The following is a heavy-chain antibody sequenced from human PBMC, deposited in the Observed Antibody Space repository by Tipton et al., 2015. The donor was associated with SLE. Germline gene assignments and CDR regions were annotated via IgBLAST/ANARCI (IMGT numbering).Heavy chain of an antibody. CDR3: ARSVFTDFEYYFDH. CDR2: IHYSGTT. D-gene: IGHD2-21*02. Sequence: GSLRLSCTVSSGSIGRFFWSWLRQSPGKGLEWIGYIHYSGTTNYTPSLKTPVTISVDTSNNKFSLKLSSVTAADTAVYYCARSVFTDFEYYFDHWGQGTLGTVSS. J-gene: IGHJ4*02. CDR1: SGSIGRFF. V-gene: IGHV4-59*08.